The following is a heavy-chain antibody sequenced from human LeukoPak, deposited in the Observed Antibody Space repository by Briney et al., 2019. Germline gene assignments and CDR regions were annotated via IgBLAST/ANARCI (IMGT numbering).Heavy chain of an antibody. D-gene: IGHD6-13*01. CDR2: IGAYNDNT. Sequence: GASVKVSCKASGYTFSDFGITWVRQAPGQGVEWMGWIGAYNDNTNYPQKFQGRVTLTTDTSTSTAYMELRSLRSDDTAVYYCARDHGYSSSWYHNYYYYYGMDVWGQGTTVTVSS. CDR1: GYTFSDFG. CDR3: ARDHGYSSSWYHNYYYYYGMDV. V-gene: IGHV1-18*01. J-gene: IGHJ6*02.